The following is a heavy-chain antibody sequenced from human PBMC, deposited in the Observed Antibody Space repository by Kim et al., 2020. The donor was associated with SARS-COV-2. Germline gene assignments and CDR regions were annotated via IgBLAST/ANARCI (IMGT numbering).Heavy chain of an antibody. Sequence: GGSLRLSCAASGFTFSSHEMNWVRQAPGKGLEWISYINTGGNTKYYADSLKGRFTISRDNARNSLYLQVNSLRDEDTAVYYCARISYPYYYYYMDVWGKG. CDR3: ARISYPYYYYYMDV. J-gene: IGHJ6*03. CDR1: GFTFSSHE. CDR2: INTGGNTK. D-gene: IGHD3-16*02. V-gene: IGHV3-48*03.